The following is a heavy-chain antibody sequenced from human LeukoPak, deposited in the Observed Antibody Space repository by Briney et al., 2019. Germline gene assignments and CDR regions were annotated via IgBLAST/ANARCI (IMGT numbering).Heavy chain of an antibody. V-gene: IGHV3-53*01. CDR3: AGIYDYVWGSYRAAGYYYYYGMDV. CDR2: IYSGGST. J-gene: IGHJ6*02. Sequence: GGSLRLSCAASGFTVSSNYMSWVRQAPGKGLEWVSVIYSGGSTYYADSVKGRFTISRDNSKNTLYLQMNSLRAEDTAVYYCAGIYDYVWGSYRAAGYYYYYGMDVWGQGTTVTVSS. CDR1: GFTVSSNY. D-gene: IGHD3-16*02.